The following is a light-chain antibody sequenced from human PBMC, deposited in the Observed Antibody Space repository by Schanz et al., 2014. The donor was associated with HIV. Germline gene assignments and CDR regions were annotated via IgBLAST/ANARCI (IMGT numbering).Light chain of an antibody. CDR3: SSKATGGRAPVV. CDR1: SSDVGADNS. Sequence: QSALTQPASVSGSPGQSITISCTGTSSDVGADNSVSWYQQHPGRAPRLLVYDVTYRPSGVSNRFSGSKSGNTASLTISGLQPEDEADYYCSSKATGGRAPVVFGGGTKLTVL. J-gene: IGLJ1*01. V-gene: IGLV2-14*03. CDR2: DVT.